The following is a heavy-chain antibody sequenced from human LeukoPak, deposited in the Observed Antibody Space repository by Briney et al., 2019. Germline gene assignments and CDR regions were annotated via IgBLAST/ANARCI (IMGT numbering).Heavy chain of an antibody. CDR1: GGSISSYC. CDR3: ARLSDWSGSSTPH. Sequence: SETLSLTCTVSGGSISSYCWSWIRQPAGKGLEWIGRIYTGGSTNYNPSLKSRVTMSVDTSKNQFSLKLSSVTAADTAVYYCARLSDWSGSSTPHWGQGTLVTVSS. D-gene: IGHD3-3*01. J-gene: IGHJ4*02. V-gene: IGHV4-4*07. CDR2: IYTGGST.